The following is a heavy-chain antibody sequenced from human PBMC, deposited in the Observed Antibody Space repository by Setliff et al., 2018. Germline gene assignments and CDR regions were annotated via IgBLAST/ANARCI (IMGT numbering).Heavy chain of an antibody. D-gene: IGHD2-8*01. Sequence: SETLSLTCAVYGGSFSTYYWSWIRQPPRKGLEWIGEISHSGSTNYNPSLKSRVTMSVDASKNQFSLNLNSVTAADTAVYFCARDPGFHSGTWCLGDWGQGTQVTVSS. CDR1: GGSFSTYY. J-gene: IGHJ4*02. CDR2: ISHSGST. CDR3: ARDPGFHSGTWCLGD. V-gene: IGHV4-34*01.